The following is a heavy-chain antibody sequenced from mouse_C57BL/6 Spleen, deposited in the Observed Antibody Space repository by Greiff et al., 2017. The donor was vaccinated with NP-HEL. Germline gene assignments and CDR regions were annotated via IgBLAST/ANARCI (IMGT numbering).Heavy chain of an antibody. J-gene: IGHJ2*01. CDR1: GYTFTDYE. Sequence: VQLQQSGAELVRPGASVTLSCKASGYTFTDYEMHWVKQTPVHGLEWIGAIDPETGGTAYNQKFKGKAILTADKSSSTAYMELRSLTSEDSAVNYCTRYTVVAYYFDDRGQGITLTVAS. D-gene: IGHD1-1*01. CDR2: IDPETGGT. V-gene: IGHV1-15*01. CDR3: TRYTVVAYYFDD.